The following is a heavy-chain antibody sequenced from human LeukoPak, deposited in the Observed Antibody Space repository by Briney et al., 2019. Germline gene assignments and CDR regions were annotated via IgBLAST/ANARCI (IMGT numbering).Heavy chain of an antibody. CDR1: GFTFADYA. Sequence: VGSLGVSRAASGFTFADYAVRWVREAPGQGVEWVSLMIGGGGCTYYAVSVKGRFTISRDNSKNSLYLQMNSVRTEDAALYYCAKDSGSDDAFDIWGQGTMVTVSS. CDR3: AKDSGSDDAFDI. V-gene: IGHV3-43*02. D-gene: IGHD1-26*01. J-gene: IGHJ3*02. CDR2: MIGGGGCT.